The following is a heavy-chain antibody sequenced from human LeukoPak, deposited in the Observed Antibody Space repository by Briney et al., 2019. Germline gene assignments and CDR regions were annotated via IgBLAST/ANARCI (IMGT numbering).Heavy chain of an antibody. J-gene: IGHJ4*02. CDR1: RFTYRTCW. V-gene: IGHV3-74*01. Sequence: GGSLRLSYAFSRFTYRTCWQHWVPQVPGKGLVWVSRINPDGNIITYADSVKGRFTISRDNARNMVYLQMNRLRAEDTAVYYCVAGMVNYWGQGTLVPV. CDR2: INPDGNII. D-gene: IGHD2-21*01. CDR3: VAGMVNY.